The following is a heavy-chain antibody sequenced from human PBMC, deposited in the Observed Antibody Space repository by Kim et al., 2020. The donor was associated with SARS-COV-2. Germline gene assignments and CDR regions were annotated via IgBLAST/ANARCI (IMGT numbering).Heavy chain of an antibody. CDR3: ARAHPRYSYARLDY. D-gene: IGHD5-18*01. J-gene: IGHJ4*02. CDR1: GGSFSGYY. CDR2: INHSGST. Sequence: SETLSLTCAVYGGSFSGYYWSWIRQPPGKALEWIGEINHSGSTNYNPSLKSRVTISVDTSKNQFSLKLSSVTAADTALYYCARAHPRYSYARLDYWGQGTLVTVSS. V-gene: IGHV4-34*01.